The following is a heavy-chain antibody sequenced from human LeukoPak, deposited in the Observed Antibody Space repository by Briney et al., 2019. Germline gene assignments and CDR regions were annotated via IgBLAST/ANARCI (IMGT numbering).Heavy chain of an antibody. J-gene: IGHJ6*02. Sequence: GRSLRLSRAASGFTFSSYGMHWVRQAPGKGLEWVAVIWYDGSNKYYADSVKGRFTISRDNSKNTLYLQMNSLRAEDTAVYYCARDPSGCGYDSYGMDVWGQGTTVTVSS. CDR3: ARDPSGCGYDSYGMDV. V-gene: IGHV3-33*01. CDR1: GFTFSSYG. CDR2: IWYDGSNK. D-gene: IGHD5-12*01.